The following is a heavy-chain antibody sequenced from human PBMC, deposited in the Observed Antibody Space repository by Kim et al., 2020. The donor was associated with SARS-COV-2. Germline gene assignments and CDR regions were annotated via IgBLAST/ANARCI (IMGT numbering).Heavy chain of an antibody. Sequence: GGSLRLSCAASGFTFSTYSMNWVRQAPGKGLEWVSSMSSSSSYIYYADSVKGRFTISRDNAKNSLYLQMNSLRAEDTAVYYCARGRATVTTLASVFDYWGQGTLVTVSP. CDR3: ARGRATVTTLASVFDY. J-gene: IGHJ4*02. D-gene: IGHD4-17*01. CDR1: GFTFSTYS. V-gene: IGHV3-21*01. CDR2: MSSSSSYI.